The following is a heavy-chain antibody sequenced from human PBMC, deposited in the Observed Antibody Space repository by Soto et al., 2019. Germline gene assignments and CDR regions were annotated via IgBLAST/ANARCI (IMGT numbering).Heavy chain of an antibody. CDR1: GGAISSGGYY. V-gene: IGHV4-31*03. Sequence: QVQLQESGPGLVKPSQTLSLTCTVSGGAISSGGYYWSWMRQHPGKVLEWIGYNFSSGTTYSTPSRKSRVTISVDTSKTQFSLKLSSVTAADTAVYYCARIVDPWGQGTLVTVSS. CDR2: NFSSGTT. CDR3: ARIVDP. J-gene: IGHJ5*02.